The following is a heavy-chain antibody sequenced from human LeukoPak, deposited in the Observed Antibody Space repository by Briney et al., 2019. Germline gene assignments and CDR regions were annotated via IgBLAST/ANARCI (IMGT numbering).Heavy chain of an antibody. D-gene: IGHD3-22*01. CDR3: ARSFKYFYDSSGYWYFDL. J-gene: IGHJ2*01. Sequence: PGGSLRLSCAASGFNPNTYWMHWLRQAPGKGLLWVSRISSDGSATGYADFVEGRFTISRDNAKNTLSLHLTSLRAEDTAVYYCARSFKYFYDSSGYWYFDLWGRGTLVTVSS. CDR2: ISSDGSAT. CDR1: GFNPNTYW. V-gene: IGHV3-74*01.